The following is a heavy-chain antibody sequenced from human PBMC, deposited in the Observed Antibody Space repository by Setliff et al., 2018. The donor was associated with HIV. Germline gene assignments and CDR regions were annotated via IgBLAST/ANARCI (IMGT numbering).Heavy chain of an antibody. D-gene: IGHD3-10*01. V-gene: IGHV1-69*05. CDR2: IIPIFGTA. CDR3: ARETYYGSGSYLPTEYYYYYMDV. Sequence: PVKVSCKASGGTFSSFAISWVRQAPGQGLEWMGGIIPIFGTANYAQKFQGRVTITTDESTTTAYMELRSLRSEDTAVYYCARETYYGSGSYLPTEYYYYYMDVWGKGTTVTVSS. CDR1: GGTFSSFA. J-gene: IGHJ6*03.